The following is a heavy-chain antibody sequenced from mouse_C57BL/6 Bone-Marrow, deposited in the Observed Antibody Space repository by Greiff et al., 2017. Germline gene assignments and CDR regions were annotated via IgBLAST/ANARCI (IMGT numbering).Heavy chain of an antibody. CDR3: ATYGYDLDY. V-gene: IGHV1-82*01. Sequence: QVQLKESGPELVKPGASVKISCKASGYAFSSSWMNWVKQRPGKGLEWIGRIYPGDGDTNYNGKFKGKATLTADKSSSTAYMQLSSLTSEDAAVYFCATYGYDLDYWGQGTTLTVSS. D-gene: IGHD2-2*01. CDR2: IYPGDGDT. CDR1: GYAFSSSW. J-gene: IGHJ2*01.